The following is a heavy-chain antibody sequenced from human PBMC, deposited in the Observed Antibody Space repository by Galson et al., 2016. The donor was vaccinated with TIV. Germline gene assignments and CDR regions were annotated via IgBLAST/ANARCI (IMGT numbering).Heavy chain of an antibody. CDR1: GFTFDNYA. V-gene: IGHV3-23*01. J-gene: IGHJ5*01. D-gene: IGHD6-19*01. Sequence: SLRLSCAASGFTFDNYAMHWVRQGPGGGLEWVSSVTSSGESTDYSDSVKGRFTISRDNSKKTVYLQMHSLKSEDTAMYFRAKGIAVVLGWFDSWGQGTRVTVSS. CDR3: AKGIAVVLGWFDS. CDR2: VTSSGEST.